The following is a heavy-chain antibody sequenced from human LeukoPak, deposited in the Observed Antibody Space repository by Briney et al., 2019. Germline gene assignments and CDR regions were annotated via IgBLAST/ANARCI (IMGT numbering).Heavy chain of an antibody. Sequence: ASVKVSCKASGYTFTSYAMNWVRQAPGQGLEWMGWINTNTGNPTYAQGFTGRFVFPLDTSVSTAYLQISSLKAEDTAVYYCARHWDCSSTSCYSAQKTFDYWGQGTLVTVSS. J-gene: IGHJ4*02. V-gene: IGHV7-4-1*02. CDR2: INTNTGNP. D-gene: IGHD2-2*02. CDR1: GYTFTSYA. CDR3: ARHWDCSSTSCYSAQKTFDY.